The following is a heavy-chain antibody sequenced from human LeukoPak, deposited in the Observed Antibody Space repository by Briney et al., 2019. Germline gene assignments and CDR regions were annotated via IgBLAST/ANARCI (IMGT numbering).Heavy chain of an antibody. CDR2: ISSSSSTI. Sequence: GGXLRLSCAVSGFTFSSYSMNWVRQAPGKGLEWVSYISSSSSTIYYADSVKGRFTISRDNAKNSLYLQMNSLRAEDTAVYYCARFRSGSYFDYWGQGTLVTVSS. V-gene: IGHV3-48*01. CDR1: GFTFSSYS. CDR3: ARFRSGSYFDY. J-gene: IGHJ4*02. D-gene: IGHD1-26*01.